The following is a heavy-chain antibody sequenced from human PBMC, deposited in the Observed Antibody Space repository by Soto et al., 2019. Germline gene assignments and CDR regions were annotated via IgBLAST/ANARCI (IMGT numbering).Heavy chain of an antibody. V-gene: IGHV3-33*01. CDR3: ARDKTNNGDRVFDY. J-gene: IGHJ4*02. CDR1: GFTFSSYG. CDR2: IWYDGSNK. D-gene: IGHD3-10*01. Sequence: QVQLVESGGGVVQPGRSLRLSCAASGFTFSSYGMHWVRQAPGKGLEWVAVIWYDGSNKYYADSVKGRFTISRDNSKNTLYLQMNSLRAEDTAVYYCARDKTNNGDRVFDYWGQGTLVTVSS.